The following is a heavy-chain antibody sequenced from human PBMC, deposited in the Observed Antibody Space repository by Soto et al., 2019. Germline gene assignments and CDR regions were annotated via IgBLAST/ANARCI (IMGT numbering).Heavy chain of an antibody. D-gene: IGHD5-18*01. V-gene: IGHV5-51*01. CDR1: GFNFPTFW. Sequence: PGESLKISCKHSGFNFPTFWIAWVRQMPGKGLEWMGTIYPDDSDTRYSPSFQGQVTISADKSIQTAYLQWGSLKASDTAMYYCARRGYSYGYSYAFDIWGQGTMVTVSS. CDR3: ARRGYSYGYSYAFDI. J-gene: IGHJ3*02. CDR2: IYPDDSDT.